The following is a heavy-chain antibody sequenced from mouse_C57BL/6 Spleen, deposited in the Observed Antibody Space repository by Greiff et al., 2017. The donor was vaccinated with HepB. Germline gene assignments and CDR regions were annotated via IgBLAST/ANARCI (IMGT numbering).Heavy chain of an antibody. CDR1: GYTFTSYW. Sequence: VQLQQSGAELVMPGASVKLSCKASGYTFTSYWMHWVKQRPGQGLEWIGEIDPSDSYTNYNQKFKGKSTLTVDKSSSTAYMQLSSLTSEDSAVYYCARRAVVALNYFDYWGQGTTLTVSS. D-gene: IGHD1-1*01. V-gene: IGHV1-69*01. J-gene: IGHJ2*01. CDR2: IDPSDSYT. CDR3: ARRAVVALNYFDY.